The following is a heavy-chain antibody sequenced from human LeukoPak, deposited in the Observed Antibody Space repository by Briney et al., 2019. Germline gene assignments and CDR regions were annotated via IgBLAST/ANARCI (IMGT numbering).Heavy chain of an antibody. D-gene: IGHD3-16*01. V-gene: IGHV3-21*01. CDR3: ARALDIITFGGGQNQY. Sequence: GGSLRLSCAASGFTFSSYSMNWVRQAPGKGLEWVSSISSSSSYIYYADSVKGRFTISRDNAKNSLYLQMNSLRAEDTAVYYCARALDIITFGGGQNQYWGQGTLVTVSS. CDR2: ISSSSSYI. J-gene: IGHJ4*02. CDR1: GFTFSSYS.